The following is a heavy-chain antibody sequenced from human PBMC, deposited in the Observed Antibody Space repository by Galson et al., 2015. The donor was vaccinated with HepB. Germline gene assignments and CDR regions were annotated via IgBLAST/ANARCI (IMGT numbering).Heavy chain of an antibody. V-gene: IGHV1-18*01. Sequence: SVKVSCKASGYTFSSYSITWVRQAPGQGLEWKGWISAYDGNTKYAQNLQGRLTMTTDTSRTTAYMVLRSLRSDDTAVYYCARGALVAVVGATQNNWFDPWGQGTLVTVSS. D-gene: IGHD2-15*01. CDR3: ARGALVAVVGATQNNWFDP. J-gene: IGHJ5*02. CDR1: GYTFSSYS. CDR2: ISAYDGNT.